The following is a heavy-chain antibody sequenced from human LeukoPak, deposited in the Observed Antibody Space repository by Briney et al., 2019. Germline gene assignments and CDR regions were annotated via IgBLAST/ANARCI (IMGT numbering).Heavy chain of an antibody. CDR2: ISSSSSYI. J-gene: IGHJ6*03. V-gene: IGHV3-21*01. Sequence: GGSLRLSCAASGFTFSSYSMNWVRQAPGKGLEWVSSISSSSSYIYYADSVKGRFTISRDNAKNSLYLQMNSLRAEDTAVHYCARDVLMVYARGYYYYYYMDVWGKGTTVTVSS. D-gene: IGHD2-8*01. CDR1: GFTFSSYS. CDR3: ARDVLMVYARGYYYYYYMDV.